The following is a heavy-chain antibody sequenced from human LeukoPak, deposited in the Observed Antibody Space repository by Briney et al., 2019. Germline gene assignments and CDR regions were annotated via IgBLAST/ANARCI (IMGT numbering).Heavy chain of an antibody. CDR1: GGSLSIYF. CDR2: ITHSGRI. V-gene: IGHV4-34*01. CDR3: APIFGDYSDFDS. J-gene: IGHJ4*01. Sequence: SETLSLTCAVYGGSLSIYFWSWIRQPPGQGLEWIGEITHSGRIHYNPSLKGRVTISRDTSRNQFSLRLSSVTAADTAVYYCAPIFGDYSDFDSWGQGTLVTVPS. D-gene: IGHD4-17*01.